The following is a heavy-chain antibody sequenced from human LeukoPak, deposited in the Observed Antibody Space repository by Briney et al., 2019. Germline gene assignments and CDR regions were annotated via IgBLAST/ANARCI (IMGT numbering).Heavy chain of an antibody. CDR3: ARPRSSGYLPFDY. V-gene: IGHV3-48*01. J-gene: IGHJ4*02. D-gene: IGHD3-22*01. Sequence: GGSLRLSCAASEFTFSSYSMNWVRQAPGKGLEWVSYITNSGNSKSYADSVKGRFTISRDNTKNSLYLQMNGLRAEDTAVYYWARPRSSGYLPFDYGGQEIRATVSS. CDR1: EFTFSSYS. CDR2: ITNSGNSK.